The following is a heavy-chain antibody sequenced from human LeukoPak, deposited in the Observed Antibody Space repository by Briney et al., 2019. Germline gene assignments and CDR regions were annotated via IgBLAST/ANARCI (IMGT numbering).Heavy chain of an antibody. CDR2: IYYSGTT. V-gene: IGHV4-59*01. CDR3: ARVAYGSASYYSDS. J-gene: IGHJ4*02. Sequence: SETLSLTCTVSGGSISSYYWSWIRQPPGKGLEWIGYIYYSGTTYYNPSLKSRVTISLDTSKNQFSLKLSSVTAADTAVYYCARVAYGSASYYSDSWGQGALVTVSS. CDR1: GGSISSYY. D-gene: IGHD3-10*01.